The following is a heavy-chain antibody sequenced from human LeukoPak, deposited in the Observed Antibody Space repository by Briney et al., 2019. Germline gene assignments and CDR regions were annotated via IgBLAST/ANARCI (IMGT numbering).Heavy chain of an antibody. Sequence: ASVKVSCKASGYTFTSYAMSWVRQAPGQGLEWMGWINTNTGNSTYAQAFTGRFAFSLATSVSTAYLQISSLRAEDTAMYYCARGHPSITIFGVVTPHYYYYMDVGGKGTTVTVSS. V-gene: IGHV7-4-1*02. CDR1: GYTFTSYA. CDR3: ARGHPSITIFGVVTPHYYYYMDV. CDR2: INTNTGNS. D-gene: IGHD3-3*01. J-gene: IGHJ6*03.